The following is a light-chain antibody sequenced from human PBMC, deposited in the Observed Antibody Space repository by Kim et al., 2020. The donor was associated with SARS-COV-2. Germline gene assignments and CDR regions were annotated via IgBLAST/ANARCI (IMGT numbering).Light chain of an antibody. Sequence: SYELTQPLSVSVALGQTARLTCGGSNIGSKNVHWYQQKPGQAPVLVIYRDSNRPSGIPERFSGSNSGNTATLTISRAQAGDEADYYCQLWDSSTAVFGGGTQLTVL. CDR2: RDS. J-gene: IGLJ3*02. CDR1: NIGSKN. V-gene: IGLV3-9*01. CDR3: QLWDSSTAV.